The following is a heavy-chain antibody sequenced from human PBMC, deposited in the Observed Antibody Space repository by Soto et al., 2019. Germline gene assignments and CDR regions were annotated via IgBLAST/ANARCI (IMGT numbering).Heavy chain of an antibody. J-gene: IGHJ6*02. CDR1: GYDFTAYD. D-gene: IGHD6-13*01. V-gene: IGHV1-8*02. Sequence: ASVKVSCKASGYDFTAYDINWVRQASGQGXEWMGWMNPINGAAGSARRFQGRISMTRNTATGTAYLGLTSLRSDDSAVYYCGRGPSPRAPAGGAPYYYPMDVWGQGTTVTVSS. CDR2: MNPINGAA. CDR3: GRGPSPRAPAGGAPYYYPMDV.